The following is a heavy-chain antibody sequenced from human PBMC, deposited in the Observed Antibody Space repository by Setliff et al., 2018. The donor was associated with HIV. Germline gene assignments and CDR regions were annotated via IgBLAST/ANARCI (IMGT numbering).Heavy chain of an antibody. Sequence: ASVKVSCKASGYTFTVYYMHWVRQAPGQGLEWMGWINTNSGDTKYAQKFQGRVTMTRDTSISTAFMDLSSLRSDDTAVYYCARMGESPPHSSSWYYWGQGTLVTVSS. CDR1: GYTFTVYY. V-gene: IGHV1-2*02. CDR2: INTNSGDT. CDR3: ARMGESPPHSSSWYY. D-gene: IGHD6-13*01. J-gene: IGHJ4*02.